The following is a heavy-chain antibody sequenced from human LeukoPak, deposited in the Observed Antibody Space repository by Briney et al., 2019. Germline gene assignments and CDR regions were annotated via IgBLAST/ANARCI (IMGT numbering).Heavy chain of an antibody. CDR2: ISGNGGST. CDR1: GFTFSRYG. CDR3: AKVGIAVAGWDNIDY. D-gene: IGHD6-19*01. V-gene: IGHV3-23*01. Sequence: GGSLRLSCAASGFTFSRYGMHWVRQAPGMGLEWVSAISGNGGSTYYADSVKGRFTISRDNSKNTLYLQMNSLRAEDTAIYYCAKVGIAVAGWDNIDYWGQGTLVTVSS. J-gene: IGHJ4*02.